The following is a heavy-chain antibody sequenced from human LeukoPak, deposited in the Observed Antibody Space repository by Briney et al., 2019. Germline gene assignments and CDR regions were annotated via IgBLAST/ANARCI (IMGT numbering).Heavy chain of an antibody. Sequence: SETLSLTCTVSGGSISSYYWSWIRQPPGKGLEWIGRIYASGSTNHNPPLKSRVTMSVDTSKNQFSLKLSSVTAADTAMYYCARGRPYSASYYDSDYWGQGTLVTVSS. J-gene: IGHJ4*02. V-gene: IGHV4-4*07. CDR1: GGSISSYY. CDR2: IYASGST. D-gene: IGHD1-26*01. CDR3: ARGRPYSASYYDSDY.